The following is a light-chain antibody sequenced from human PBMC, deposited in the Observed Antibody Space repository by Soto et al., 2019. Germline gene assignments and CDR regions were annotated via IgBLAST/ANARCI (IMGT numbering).Light chain of an antibody. CDR3: ASYAGSRLFV. V-gene: IGLV2-8*01. CDR1: SSDVGFYNF. Sequence: QSVLTQPPSASGSPEQSLTISCTGTSSDVGFYNFVSWYQQRPGKAPKLVIYEVTKRPSGVPDRFSGSKSGSTASLTVSGLQADDEADYYCASYAGSRLFVFGRGTKVTVL. J-gene: IGLJ1*01. CDR2: EVT.